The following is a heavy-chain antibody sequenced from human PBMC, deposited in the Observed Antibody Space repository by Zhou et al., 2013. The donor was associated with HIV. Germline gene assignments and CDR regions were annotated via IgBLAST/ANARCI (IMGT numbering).Heavy chain of an antibody. J-gene: IGHJ4*02. CDR3: ARGFTYGTVDF. CDR1: GYTFNKYA. Sequence: QVRLVQSGGEVKKPGASVKVPCKASGYTFNKYAITWVRQAPGLGLEWMGRISIYNGKTDYEQKFQGRVTMTADTSTRTAYLEVRGLSSDDAAVYYCARGFTYGTVDFWGQGTLVTVSS. D-gene: IGHD3-10*01. V-gene: IGHV1-18*01. CDR2: ISIYNGKT.